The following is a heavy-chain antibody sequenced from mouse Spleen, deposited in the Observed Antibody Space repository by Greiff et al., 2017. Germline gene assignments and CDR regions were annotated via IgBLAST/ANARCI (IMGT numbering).Heavy chain of an antibody. D-gene: IGHD1-2*01. Sequence: VQLQQSGPVLVKPGASVKMSCKASGYTFTDYYMNWVKQSHGKSLEWIGVINPYNGGTSYNQKFKGKATLTVDKSSSTAYMELNSLTSEDSAVYYCARARATATFFDYWGQGTTLTVSS. J-gene: IGHJ2*01. CDR2: INPYNGGT. CDR3: ARARATATFFDY. V-gene: IGHV1-19*01. CDR1: GYTFTDYY.